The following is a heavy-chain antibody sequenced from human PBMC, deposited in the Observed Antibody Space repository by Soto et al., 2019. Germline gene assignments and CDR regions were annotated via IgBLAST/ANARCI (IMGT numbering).Heavy chain of an antibody. D-gene: IGHD3-22*01. CDR2: TYYSGVT. Sequence: SETLSLTCTVSGGSISSVSYCWSWIRQHPGKGLEWIGNTYYSGVTYYNPSLKSRVTISVDTSKNQFSLKLSSVTAADTAVYYCARDLLNSSGYYYFDYWGQGTLVTVYS. CDR3: ARDLLNSSGYYYFDY. V-gene: IGHV4-30-4*08. J-gene: IGHJ4*02. CDR1: GGSISSVSYC.